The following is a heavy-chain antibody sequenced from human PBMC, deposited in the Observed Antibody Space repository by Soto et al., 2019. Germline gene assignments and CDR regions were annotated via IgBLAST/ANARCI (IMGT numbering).Heavy chain of an antibody. D-gene: IGHD4-17*01. CDR3: ARGPDDSDVPRWDY. J-gene: IGHJ4*02. V-gene: IGHV1-46*01. Sequence: QVQLVQSGAAVRKPGASVRLSCKASGYTLTRFYLHWVRQAPGQGLEWMGIINTRGGTTAYAQKFRGRLTVTRDPATSTVYMELSNLRSEDTAIYYCARGPDDSDVPRWDYWGQGTRVTVSS. CDR1: GYTLTRFY. CDR2: INTRGGTT.